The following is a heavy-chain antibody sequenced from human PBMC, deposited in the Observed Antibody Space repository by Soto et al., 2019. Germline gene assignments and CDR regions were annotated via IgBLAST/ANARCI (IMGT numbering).Heavy chain of an antibody. Sequence: EVQLVESGGGLVQPGGSLRLSCAASGFTFSSYSMNWVRQAPGKGLEWVSYISSSSSTIYYADSVKGRFTISRDNAKNSLYLKMNSLRDEDTAVYYCAREAGTIYYYYGIDVWGQGTTVTVSS. V-gene: IGHV3-48*02. J-gene: IGHJ6*02. D-gene: IGHD6-19*01. CDR3: AREAGTIYYYYGIDV. CDR2: ISSSSSTI. CDR1: GFTFSSYS.